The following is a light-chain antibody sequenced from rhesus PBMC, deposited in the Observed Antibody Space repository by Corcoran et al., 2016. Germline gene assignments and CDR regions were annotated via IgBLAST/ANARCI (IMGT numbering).Light chain of an antibody. CDR3: QQRKSYPPT. J-gene: IGKJ1*01. CDR1: QGISSY. V-gene: IGKV1-38*01. CDR2: EVF. Sequence: DIQLTQSPSSLSASVGDRVTITCRAIQGISSYLAWYQQQSGKAPKLLIYEVFNLQSGVPSRFSGRGSGTDFHLTISSLQPEDFATYYCQQRKSYPPTFGQGTKLEIK.